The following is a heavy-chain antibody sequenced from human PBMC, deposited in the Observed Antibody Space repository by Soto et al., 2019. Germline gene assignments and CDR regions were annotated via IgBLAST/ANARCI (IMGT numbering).Heavy chain of an antibody. Sequence: GGSLRLSCAASGFTFSNAWMSWVRQAPWKGLEWVGRIKSKTDGGTTDFAATVKGRFTISRDDSKNTLYLQMNSLKTEDTAVYYCTTCTSPFSVYYYYYMDVWGKGTTVTVSS. D-gene: IGHD2-2*01. J-gene: IGHJ6*03. V-gene: IGHV3-15*01. CDR3: TTCTSPFSVYYYYYMDV. CDR1: GFTFSNAW. CDR2: IKSKTDGGTT.